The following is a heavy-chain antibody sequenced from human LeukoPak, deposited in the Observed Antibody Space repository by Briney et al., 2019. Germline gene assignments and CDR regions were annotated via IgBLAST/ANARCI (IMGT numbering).Heavy chain of an antibody. J-gene: IGHJ4*02. D-gene: IGHD5-18*01. CDR2: IHPGGTI. CDR3: STGGDTAKGGDS. V-gene: IGHV4-31*03. Sequence: TLSLTCTVSGGFISGSGHYWTWTRQHPGGGLEWLGFIHPGGTIYYNPSLSGRLTISADTSNNQMSLKLSSVTAADTAVYYCSTGGDTAKGGDSWGQGTLVTASS. CDR1: GGFISGSGHY.